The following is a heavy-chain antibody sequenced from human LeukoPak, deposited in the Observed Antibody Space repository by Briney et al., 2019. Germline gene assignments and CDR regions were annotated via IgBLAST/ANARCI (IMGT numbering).Heavy chain of an antibody. V-gene: IGHV6-1*01. D-gene: IGHD6-13*01. Sequence: SQTLSLTFAISGDSVSRDTAAWNWVRQSPSRGLEWLGSTYYRSKWYNDYAVSVKSRITINPDTSKNQFSLQLNSVTPEDTAVYYCARDRGGSSWYYFDNWGQGSLVTVSS. CDR1: GDSVSRDTAA. CDR3: ARDRGGSSWYYFDN. J-gene: IGHJ4*02. CDR2: TYYRSKWYN.